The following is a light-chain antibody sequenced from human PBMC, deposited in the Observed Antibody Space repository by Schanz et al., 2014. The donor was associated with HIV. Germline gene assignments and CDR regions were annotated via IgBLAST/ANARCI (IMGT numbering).Light chain of an antibody. CDR2: DVS. Sequence: QSALTQPASVSGSPGQSVTISCTGTNSDVGGYEYVSWYQQHPGKAPKLIIYDVSYRPSGVSNRFSASKSDNTASLTISGLQTEDEADYYCSSYTSSSTWVFGGGTKLTVL. V-gene: IGLV2-14*03. CDR3: SSYTSSSTWV. J-gene: IGLJ3*02. CDR1: NSDVGGYEY.